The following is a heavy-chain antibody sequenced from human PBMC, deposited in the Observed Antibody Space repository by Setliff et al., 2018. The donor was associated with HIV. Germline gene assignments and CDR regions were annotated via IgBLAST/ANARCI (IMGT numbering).Heavy chain of an antibody. CDR2: IKSKADGGAT. Sequence: GSLRLSCAASGFTFSNAWMSWVRQAPGKGPEWVGRIKSKADGGATDYAAPVKGRFSISRDDSKNMLYLQMNSLETEDTAVYYCTTDLIIRGVIIDGALRWGQGTLVTVSS. CDR1: GFTFSNAW. D-gene: IGHD3-10*01. J-gene: IGHJ4*02. CDR3: TTDLIIRGVIIDGALR. V-gene: IGHV3-15*01.